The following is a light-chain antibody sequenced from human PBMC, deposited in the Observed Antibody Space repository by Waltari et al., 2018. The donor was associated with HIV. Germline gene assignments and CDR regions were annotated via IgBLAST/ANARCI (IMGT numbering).Light chain of an antibody. V-gene: IGKV2-28*01. CDR3: MQALQTPLIT. CDR2: LGS. Sequence: DFVMVQSPLSLTVTPSEQAAISCKSRPSILNSNEFNYLDWDLQMPGQSPRLLIYLGSNRAPGVPDRFSGSGSGTDFTLKISRVEAEDVGVYYCMQALQTPLITFGQGTRLEIK. J-gene: IGKJ5*01. CDR1: PSILNSNEFNY.